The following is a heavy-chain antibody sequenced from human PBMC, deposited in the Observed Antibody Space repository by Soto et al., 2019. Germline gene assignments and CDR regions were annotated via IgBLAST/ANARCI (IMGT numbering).Heavy chain of an antibody. CDR3: AKKTSSIAARPGYFDY. CDR1: GFTFSSYA. V-gene: IGHV3-23*01. J-gene: IGHJ4*02. CDR2: ISDSGSNK. D-gene: IGHD6-6*01. Sequence: GGSLRLSCAASGFTFSSYAMHWVRQAPGKGLEWVAVISDSGSNKYYADSVKGRFTISRDNSKNTLYLQMNSLRAEDTAVYYCAKKTSSIAARPGYFDYWGQGTLVTVSS.